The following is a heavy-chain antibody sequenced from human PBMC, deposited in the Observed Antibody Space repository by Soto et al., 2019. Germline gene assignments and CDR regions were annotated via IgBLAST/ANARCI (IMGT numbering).Heavy chain of an antibody. J-gene: IGHJ3*02. V-gene: IGHV1-69*13. CDR3: ARPRNSSSSWLDAFDI. Sequence: ASVKVSCKASGGTFSSYAISWVRQAPGQGLEWMGGIIPIFGTANYAQKFQGRVTITADESTSTAYMELSSLRSEDTAVYYCARPRNSSSSWLDAFDIWGQGTMVTVSS. CDR1: GGTFSSYA. CDR2: IIPIFGTA. D-gene: IGHD6-6*01.